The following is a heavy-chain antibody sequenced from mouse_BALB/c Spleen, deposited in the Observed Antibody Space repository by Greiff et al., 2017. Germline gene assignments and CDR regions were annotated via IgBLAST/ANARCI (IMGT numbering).Heavy chain of an antibody. J-gene: IGHJ2*01. CDR3: ARAKYGNYFDY. Sequence: EVQGVESGGGLVQPGGSLKLSCAASGFTFSSYGMSWVRQTPDKRLELVATINSNGGSTYYPDSVKGRFTISRDNAKNTLYLQMSSLKSEDTAMYYCARAKYGNYFDYWGQGTTLTVSS. D-gene: IGHD2-1*01. CDR1: GFTFSSYG. V-gene: IGHV5-6-3*01. CDR2: INSNGGST.